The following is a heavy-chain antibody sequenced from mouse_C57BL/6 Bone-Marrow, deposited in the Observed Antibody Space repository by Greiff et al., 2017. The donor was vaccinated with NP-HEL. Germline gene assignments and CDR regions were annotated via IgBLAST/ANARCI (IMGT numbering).Heavy chain of an antibody. D-gene: IGHD1-1*01. J-gene: IGHJ3*02. Sequence: QVQLKQSGAELVKPGASVKLSCKASGYTFTSYWMQWVKQRPGQGLEWIGEIDPSDSYTNYNQKFKGKATLTVDTSSSTAYMQLSSLTSDDSAVYYCARDGLLRWGQGTLVTVSA. V-gene: IGHV1-50*01. CDR3: ARDGLLR. CDR2: IDPSDSYT. CDR1: GYTFTSYW.